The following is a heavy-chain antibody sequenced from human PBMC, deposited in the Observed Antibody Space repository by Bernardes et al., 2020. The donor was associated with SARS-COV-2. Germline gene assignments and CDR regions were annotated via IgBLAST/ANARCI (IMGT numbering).Heavy chain of an antibody. V-gene: IGHV4-34*01. CDR1: GESFSDYY. J-gene: IGHJ4*02. CDR3: ARGSGGYSYGDS. CDR2: INHRGRT. Sequence: SETLSLTCAVYGESFSDYYWRWIRQPPVKGLEWIGEINHRGRTNYNPSLKSRVTISVDTSKNQFSLTLNSVTAADTAVYYCARGSGGYSYGDSWGQGTLVTVSS. D-gene: IGHD5-18*01.